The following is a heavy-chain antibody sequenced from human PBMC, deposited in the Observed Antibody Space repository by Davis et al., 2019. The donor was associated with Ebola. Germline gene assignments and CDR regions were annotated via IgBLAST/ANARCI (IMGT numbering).Heavy chain of an antibody. CDR1: GLPFTTYT. CDR3: ARHYVYDYYMGLDV. CDR2: ISSYGDHI. D-gene: IGHD3-16*01. V-gene: IGHV3-21*01. Sequence: GGSLRLSCAASGLPFTTYTFNWVRQAPGKGLEWVSSISSYGDHIYYADSVRGRFTVSRDNSKNTIYLQMNSLRAEDTAVYYCARHYVYDYYMGLDVWGQGTTVTVSS. J-gene: IGHJ6*02.